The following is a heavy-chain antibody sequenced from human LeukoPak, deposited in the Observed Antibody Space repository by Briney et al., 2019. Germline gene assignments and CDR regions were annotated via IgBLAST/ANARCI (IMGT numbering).Heavy chain of an antibody. J-gene: IGHJ4*02. CDR1: GYTFTSYG. V-gene: IGHV1-18*01. Sequence: ASVKVSCKASGYTFTSYGTSWVRQAPGQGLEWMGWISAYNGNTNYAQKLQGRVTMTTDTSTSTAYMELRSLRSDDTAVYYCARDRPDFVLRFLEWLLYFDYWGQGTLVTVSS. CDR3: ARDRPDFVLRFLEWLLYFDY. CDR2: ISAYNGNT. D-gene: IGHD3-3*01.